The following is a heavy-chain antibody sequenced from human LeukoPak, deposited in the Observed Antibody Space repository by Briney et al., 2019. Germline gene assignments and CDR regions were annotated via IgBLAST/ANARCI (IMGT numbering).Heavy chain of an antibody. D-gene: IGHD3-22*01. V-gene: IGHV1-69*13. CDR2: IIPIFGTA. J-gene: IGHJ5*02. Sequence: SVKVSCKASGGTFSSYAISWVRQAPGQGLEWMGGIIPIFGTANYAQKFQGRVTITADESTSTAYMELSSLRSEDTAVYYCAGVYYYDSPPSWFDPWGQGTLVTVSS. CDR3: AGVYYYDSPPSWFDP. CDR1: GGTFSSYA.